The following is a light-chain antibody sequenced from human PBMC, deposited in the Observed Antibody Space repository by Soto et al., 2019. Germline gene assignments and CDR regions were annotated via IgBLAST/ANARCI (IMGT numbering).Light chain of an antibody. V-gene: IGLV2-23*03. J-gene: IGLJ2*01. CDR3: FSYAGSSTFVV. CDR1: SSDVGSYNL. CDR2: EGS. Sequence: QSALTQPASVSGSPEQSITISCTGTSSDVGSYNLVSWYQQHPGKAPKLMLYEGSKRPSGVSIRFAGSKSGNPASLTISGLQAEDEAGYYCFSYAGSSTFVVFGGGTQLTVL.